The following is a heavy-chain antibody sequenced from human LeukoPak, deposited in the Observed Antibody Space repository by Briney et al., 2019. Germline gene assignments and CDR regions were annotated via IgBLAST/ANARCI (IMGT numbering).Heavy chain of an antibody. CDR2: IYSGGST. CDR1: GFTVSSNY. CDR3: ARGLQDYDILTGYYEGAFDI. D-gene: IGHD3-9*01. J-gene: IGHJ3*02. V-gene: IGHV3-53*01. Sequence: GGSLRLSCAASGFTVSSNYMSWVRQAPGKGLEWVSVIYSGGSTYYADSVKGRFTISRDNSKNTLYLQMNSLRAEDTAVYYCARGLQDYDILTGYYEGAFDIWGQETMVTVSS.